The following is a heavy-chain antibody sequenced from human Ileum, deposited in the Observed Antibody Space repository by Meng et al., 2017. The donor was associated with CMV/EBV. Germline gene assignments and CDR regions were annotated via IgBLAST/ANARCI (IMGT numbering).Heavy chain of an antibody. V-gene: IGHV3-15*01. D-gene: IGHD2-2*01. CDR1: GFTFNNAW. CDR2: IKSKTDGGTT. J-gene: IGHJ6*02. CDR3: ATDDQVLRATYYYYGMDV. Sequence: GGSLRLSCATSGFTFNNAWMSWVRQAPGKGLEWVGRIKSKTDGGTTEYAAPVKGRFTISSDDSKNTLYLQMNSLKIEDTAVYYCATDDQVLRATYYYYGMDVWGQGTTVTVSS.